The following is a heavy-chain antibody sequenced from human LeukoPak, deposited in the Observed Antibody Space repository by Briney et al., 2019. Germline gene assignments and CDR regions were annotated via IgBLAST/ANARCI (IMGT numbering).Heavy chain of an antibody. D-gene: IGHD4-17*01. CDR1: GFTFSDYY. V-gene: IGHV3-11*01. CDR3: ARVLPTVTTKRGWFDP. Sequence: GGSLRLSCAASGFTFSDYYMSWIRQAPGKGLEWVSYISSSGSTIYYADSVKGRFTISRDNAKNSLYLQMNSLRAEDTAVYYCARVLPTVTTKRGWFDPWGQGTLVTVSS. J-gene: IGHJ5*02. CDR2: ISSSGSTI.